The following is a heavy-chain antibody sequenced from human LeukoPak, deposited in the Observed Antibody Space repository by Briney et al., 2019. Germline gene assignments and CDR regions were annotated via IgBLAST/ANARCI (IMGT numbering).Heavy chain of an antibody. V-gene: IGHV4-4*02. Sequence: MPSETLSLTCAVSGGSISSSIWWSWVRQPPGKGLEWIGEIYHSGRINYNPSLKSRVTISVDKSKNQFSLKLSSVTAADTAVYYCARDLRYDGSGPGDDDFDIWGQGTMVTVSP. J-gene: IGHJ3*02. CDR2: IYHSGRI. D-gene: IGHD3-22*01. CDR1: GGSISSSIW. CDR3: ARDLRYDGSGPGDDDFDI.